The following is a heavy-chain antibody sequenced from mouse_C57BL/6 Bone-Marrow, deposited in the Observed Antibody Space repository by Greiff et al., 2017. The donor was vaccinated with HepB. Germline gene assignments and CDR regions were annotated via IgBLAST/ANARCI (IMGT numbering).Heavy chain of an antibody. Sequence: VQLQQSGTVLARPGASVKMSCKTSSYTFTSYWMHWVKQRPGQGLEWIGAIYPGNSDTSYNQKFKGKAKLTAVTSASTAYMELSSLTNEDSAVYYCTRCGAYYYGSSYGAMDYWGQGASVTVSS. V-gene: IGHV1-5*01. CDR2: IYPGNSDT. CDR3: TRCGAYYYGSSYGAMDY. D-gene: IGHD1-1*01. J-gene: IGHJ4*01. CDR1: SYTFTSYW.